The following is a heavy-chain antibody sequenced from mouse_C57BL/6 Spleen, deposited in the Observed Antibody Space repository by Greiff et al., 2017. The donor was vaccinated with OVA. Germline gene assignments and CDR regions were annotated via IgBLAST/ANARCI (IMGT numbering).Heavy chain of an antibody. CDR2: IDPENGDT. J-gene: IGHJ2*01. Sequence: VQLKQSGAELVRPGASVKLSCTASGFNIKDDYMNWVKQRPEQGLEWIGWIDPENGDTEYASKFQGKATITADTSSNTAYLQLSSLTSEDTAVYYCTTRVLRLRDYWGQGTTLTVSS. D-gene: IGHD3-2*02. V-gene: IGHV14-4*01. CDR1: GFNIKDDY. CDR3: TTRVLRLRDY.